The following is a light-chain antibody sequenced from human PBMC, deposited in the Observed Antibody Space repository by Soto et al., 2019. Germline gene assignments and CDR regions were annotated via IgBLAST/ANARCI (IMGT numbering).Light chain of an antibody. CDR2: GAS. Sequence: EVVLTQSPGTLSLSSGERATLSCRASQSVINSYLAWYQQKPGQAPRLLLYGASSRATGIPARFSGSGSGTDFTLTISSLEPEDFAVYYCQQRSNWPPITFGQGTRLEIK. CDR1: QSVINSY. V-gene: IGKV3D-20*02. CDR3: QQRSNWPPIT. J-gene: IGKJ5*01.